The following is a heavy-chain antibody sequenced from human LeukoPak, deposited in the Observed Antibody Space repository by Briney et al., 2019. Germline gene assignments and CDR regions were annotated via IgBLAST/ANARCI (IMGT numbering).Heavy chain of an antibody. CDR2: INHSGST. CDR1: GGSFSGYY. Sequence: PSETLSLTCAVYGGSFSGYYWSWIRQPPGKGLEWIGEINHSGSTNYNPSLKSRVIISGDTSKNQFSLKLSSVTAADTAVYYCARDVSDAFDIWGQGTMVTVSS. V-gene: IGHV4-34*01. J-gene: IGHJ3*02. CDR3: ARDVSDAFDI. D-gene: IGHD5/OR15-5a*01.